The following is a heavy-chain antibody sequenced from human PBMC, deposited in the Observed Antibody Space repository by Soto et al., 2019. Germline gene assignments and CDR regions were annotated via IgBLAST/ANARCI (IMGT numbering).Heavy chain of an antibody. CDR1: GGYFGGYY. D-gene: IGHD2-15*01. V-gene: IGHV4-34*01. CDR3: ARRGHCSGGSCYPGGYYYSYLAV. CDR2: INHSGST. Sequence: PLSLTNTVYGGYFGGYYRSWISKNPGKGLEWIGEINHSGSTNYNPSLKSRVTISVDTSKNQFSLELSSVTAADTAVYYCARRGHCSGGSCYPGGYYYSYLAVWGKGTTVTVSS. J-gene: IGHJ6*03.